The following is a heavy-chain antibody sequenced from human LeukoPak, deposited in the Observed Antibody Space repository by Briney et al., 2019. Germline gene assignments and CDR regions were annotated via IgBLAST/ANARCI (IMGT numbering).Heavy chain of an antibody. V-gene: IGHV4-39*01. D-gene: IGHD3-22*01. CDR1: GDSIRTSSYY. CDR2: IYYSGST. CDR3: AGQFYHDSSGADY. J-gene: IGHJ4*02. Sequence: SETLTLTCTVSGDSIRTSSYYWGWIRQPPGKGLEWIVSIYYSGSTYYNPSLKSRVAISMDTSKNQFSLKLSSVTAADTAMYYCAGQFYHDSSGADYWGQGALVTVSS.